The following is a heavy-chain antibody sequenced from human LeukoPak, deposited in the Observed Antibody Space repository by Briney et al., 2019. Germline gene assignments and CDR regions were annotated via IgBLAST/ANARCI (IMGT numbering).Heavy chain of an antibody. CDR3: ARFYGVPGGWFDP. D-gene: IGHD4-17*01. V-gene: IGHV3-66*01. CDR1: GITISSNH. J-gene: IGHJ5*02. Sequence: GGSLRLSCAASGITISSNHMSWVREAPGKGLEWVSVIYDGGSTYYADSVKVRFTISRDNSKITLYLQMNSLRAEDTAVYYCARFYGVPGGWFDPWGQGTLVTVSS. CDR2: IYDGGST.